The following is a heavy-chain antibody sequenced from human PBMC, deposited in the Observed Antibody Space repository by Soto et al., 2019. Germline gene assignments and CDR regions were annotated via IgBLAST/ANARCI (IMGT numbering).Heavy chain of an antibody. D-gene: IGHD3-22*01. CDR3: ARDTYYYDSSGYYDFDY. CDR2: ISAYNGNT. CDR1: GYTFTSYG. Sequence: VASVKVSCKASGYTFTSYGISWVRQAPGQGLEWMGWISAYNGNTNYAQKLQGRVTMTTDTSTSTAYMELRSLRSDDTAVYYCARDTYYYDSSGYYDFDYWGQGTLVTVSS. V-gene: IGHV1-18*01. J-gene: IGHJ4*02.